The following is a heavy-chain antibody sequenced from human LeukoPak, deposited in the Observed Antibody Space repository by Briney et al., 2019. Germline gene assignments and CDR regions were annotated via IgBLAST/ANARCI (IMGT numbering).Heavy chain of an antibody. J-gene: IGHJ4*02. Sequence: GGSLRLSCAASGFTFSSTSMSWVRQAPGKGLEWVAVTVGGGDGTYYADSVKGRFTITRDNTRNSLFLQMYSLRAEDTAVYFCAREDGYCSGGNCYSYFDSWGQGTLVTVSS. CDR1: GFTFSSTS. D-gene: IGHD2-15*01. CDR3: AREDGYCSGGNCYSYFDS. V-gene: IGHV3-23*01. CDR2: TVGGGDGT.